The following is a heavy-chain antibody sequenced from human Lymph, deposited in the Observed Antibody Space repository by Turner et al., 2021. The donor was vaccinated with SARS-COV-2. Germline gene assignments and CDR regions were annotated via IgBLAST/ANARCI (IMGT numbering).Heavy chain of an antibody. J-gene: IGHJ6*03. V-gene: IGHV3-33*01. CDR2: IWHDGSNK. CDR3: ARGRSESGWYFAYYIDD. Sequence: QVQLVESGGGVVQPGRSLRLSCAASGFTFSSYGMHWVRQAPGKGLEWVVVIWHDGSNKYYADSVKGRFTISRDNSKNTLYLQMNSLRADDTAVYYCARGRSESGWYFAYYIDDWGKGTPVTVSS. CDR1: GFTFSSYG. D-gene: IGHD6-19*01.